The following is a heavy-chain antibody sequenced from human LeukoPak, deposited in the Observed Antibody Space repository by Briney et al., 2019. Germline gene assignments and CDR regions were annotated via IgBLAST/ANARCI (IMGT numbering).Heavy chain of an antibody. J-gene: IGHJ4*02. V-gene: IGHV1-2*02. D-gene: IGHD3-22*01. CDR3: ARDLGLGITMIEFDY. Sequence: PRASVKVSCKASGYTFTGYYMHWVRQAPGQGLEWMGWINPNSGGTNYAQKFQGRVTMTRDTSISTAYMELSRLRSDDTAVYYCARDLGLGITMIEFDYWGQGTLVTVSS. CDR2: INPNSGGT. CDR1: GYTFTGYY.